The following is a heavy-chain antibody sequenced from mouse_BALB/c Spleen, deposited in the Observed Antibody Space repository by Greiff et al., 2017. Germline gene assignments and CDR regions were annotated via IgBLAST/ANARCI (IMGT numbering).Heavy chain of an antibody. CDR1: GFTFSSYA. CDR3: ARGRFDY. CDR2: ISSGGSYT. V-gene: IGHV5-9-4*01. Sequence: DVMLVESGGGLVKPGGSLKLSCAASGFTFSSYAMSWVRQSPEKRLEWVAEISSGGSYTYYPDTVTGRFTISRDNAKNTLYLEMSSLRSEDTAMYYCARGRFDYWGQGTTLTVSS. J-gene: IGHJ2*01.